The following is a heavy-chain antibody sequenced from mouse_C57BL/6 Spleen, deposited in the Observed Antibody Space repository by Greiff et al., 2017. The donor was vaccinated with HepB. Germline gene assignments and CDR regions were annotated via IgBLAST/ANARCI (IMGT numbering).Heavy chain of an antibody. CDR3: ARDYGNCEGHYAMDY. D-gene: IGHD2-1*01. CDR1: GYAFSSYW. J-gene: IGHJ4*01. V-gene: IGHV1-80*01. Sequence: QVQLKESGAELVKPGASVKISCKASGYAFSSYWMNWVKQRPGKGLEWIGQIYPGDGDTNYNGKFKGKATLTVDKSSSPAYMQLSSLTSEASAVYVGARDYGNCEGHYAMDYWGQGTSVTVSS. CDR2: IYPGDGDT.